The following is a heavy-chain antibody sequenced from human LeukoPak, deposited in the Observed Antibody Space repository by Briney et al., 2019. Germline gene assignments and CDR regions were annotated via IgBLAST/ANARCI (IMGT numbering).Heavy chain of an antibody. CDR3: ASGGAYCGGDCAGQSDY. D-gene: IGHD2-21*02. J-gene: IGHJ4*02. V-gene: IGHV3-48*04. Sequence: PGGSLRLSCAASGFTFSSYGMHWIRQAPGKGLEWVSYISSSGSTIYYADSVKGRFTISRDNAKNSLYLQMNSLRAEDTAVYYCASGGAYCGGDCAGQSDYWGQGTLVTVSS. CDR1: GFTFSSYG. CDR2: ISSSGSTI.